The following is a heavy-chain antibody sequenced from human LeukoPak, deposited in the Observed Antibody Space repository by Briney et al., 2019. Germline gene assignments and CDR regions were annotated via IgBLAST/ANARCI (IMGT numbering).Heavy chain of an antibody. CDR2: IWYDGSNK. D-gene: IGHD3-10*01. CDR3: AREYGSGTYYFDY. CDR1: GFTFSSCG. J-gene: IGHJ4*02. V-gene: IGHV3-33*01. Sequence: PGTSLRLSCAASGFTFSSCGMHWVRQAPGKGLEWVAVIWYDGSNKYYTDSVKGRFTTSRDNSKNTLYLQMNSLRTEDTAVYYCAREYGSGTYYFDYSGQGTLVTVSS.